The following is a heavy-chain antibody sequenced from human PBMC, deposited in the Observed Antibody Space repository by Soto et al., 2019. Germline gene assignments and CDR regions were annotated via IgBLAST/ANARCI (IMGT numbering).Heavy chain of an antibody. V-gene: IGHV3-74*01. J-gene: IGHJ3*02. CDR2: LKGDESRT. D-gene: IGHD1-20*01. CDR3: ARGITGYYGFDI. CDR1: GFTFSNYW. Sequence: EVQLLESGEGFVQPGVSLRLSCVASGFTFSNYWMHWVRQAPGEGLVWVSRLKGDESRTNYADLVKGRFTISRDNARGTLYLQMNSLGAEDTAVYFCARGITGYYGFDIWGQGTMVTVSS.